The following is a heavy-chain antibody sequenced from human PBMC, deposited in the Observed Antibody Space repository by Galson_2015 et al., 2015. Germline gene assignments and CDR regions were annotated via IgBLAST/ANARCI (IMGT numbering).Heavy chain of an antibody. D-gene: IGHD1-26*01. Sequence: SVKVSCKASGYTFTHYAIHWVRRAPGQRLEWMGWINPGNGNTKYSQNFQGRVTITRDTSASTAYMELTSLRSEGTAVYYCARDGSGRYLVELGYGMDVWGQGTTVTVSS. CDR1: GYTFTHYA. J-gene: IGHJ6*02. CDR3: ARDGSGRYLVELGYGMDV. V-gene: IGHV1-3*01. CDR2: INPGNGNT.